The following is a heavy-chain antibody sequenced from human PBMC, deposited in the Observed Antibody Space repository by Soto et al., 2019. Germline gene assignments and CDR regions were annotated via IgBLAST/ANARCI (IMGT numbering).Heavy chain of an antibody. Sequence: PEGSLRLSCAASGFTFRNHWMHWVRQAPGKGLVWVSHINNDGGGTTYADSVKGRFTISRDNAENTIYLQMNSLRVEDTAVYYCTRDSSLSFDCWGQGALVTVSS. V-gene: IGHV3-74*01. CDR1: GFTFRNHW. CDR2: INNDGGGT. CDR3: TRDSSLSFDC. J-gene: IGHJ4*02.